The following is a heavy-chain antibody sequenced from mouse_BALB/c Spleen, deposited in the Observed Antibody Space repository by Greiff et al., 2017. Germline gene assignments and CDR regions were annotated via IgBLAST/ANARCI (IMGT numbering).Heavy chain of an antibody. J-gene: IGHJ3*01. CDR2: ISSGGSST. V-gene: IGHV5-6*01. D-gene: IGHD1-1*01. CDR3: ASAYYYGSRFAY. CDR1: GFTFISYG. Sequence: VQLKESGGDLVKPGGSLKLSCAASGFTFISYGMSWVRQTPDKRLEWVATISSGGSSTYYPDSVKGRFTISRDNAKNTLYLQMSSLKSEDTAMYYCASAYYYGSRFAYWGQGTLVTVSA.